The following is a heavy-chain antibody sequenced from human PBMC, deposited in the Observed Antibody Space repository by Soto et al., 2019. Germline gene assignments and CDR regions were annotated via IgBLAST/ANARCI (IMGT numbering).Heavy chain of an antibody. V-gene: IGHV4-39*01. CDR3: ARQRDYGDYVTSWYFDL. CDR2: IYYSGST. J-gene: IGHJ2*01. Sequence: QLQLQESGPGLVKPSETLSLTCTVSGGSISSSSYYWGWIRQPPGKGLEWIGSIYYSGSTYYNPSLKSRVTISVYTSKNQFSLKLSSVTAADTAVYYCARQRDYGDYVTSWYFDLWGRGTLVTVSS. CDR1: GGSISSSSYY. D-gene: IGHD4-17*01.